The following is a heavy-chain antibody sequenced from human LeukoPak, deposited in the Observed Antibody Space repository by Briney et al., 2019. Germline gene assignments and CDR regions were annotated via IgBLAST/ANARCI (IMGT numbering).Heavy chain of an antibody. CDR1: GFTVSSNY. CDR2: ISGSGGST. D-gene: IGHD3/OR15-3a*01. CDR3: AKVDLQTYYMDV. J-gene: IGHJ6*03. V-gene: IGHV3-23*01. Sequence: QSGGSLRLSCAASGFTVSSNYMSWVRQAPGKGLEWVSAISGSGGSTYYADSVKGRFTISRDNSKNTLYLQMNSLRAEDTAVYYCAKVDLQTYYMDVWGKGTTVTVSS.